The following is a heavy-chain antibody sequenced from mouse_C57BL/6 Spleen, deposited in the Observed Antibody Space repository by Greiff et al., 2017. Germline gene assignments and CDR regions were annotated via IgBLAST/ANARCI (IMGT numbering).Heavy chain of an antibody. CDR3: VRHALGGSSYVGYFDV. D-gene: IGHD1-1*01. CDR2: IRSKSNNYAT. CDR1: GFSFNTYA. V-gene: IGHV10-1*01. Sequence: EVQGVESGGGLVQPKGSLKLSCAASGFSFNTYAMNWVRQAPGKGLEWVARIRSKSNNYATYYADSVKDRFTISRDDSESMLYLQMNNLKTEDTAMYYWVRHALGGSSYVGYFDVGGTGTTVTVSS. J-gene: IGHJ1*03.